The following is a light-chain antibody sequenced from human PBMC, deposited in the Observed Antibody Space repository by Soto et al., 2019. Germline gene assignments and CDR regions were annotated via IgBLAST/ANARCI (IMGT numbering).Light chain of an antibody. CDR1: QNINSY. Sequence: DIQMTQSPSSLSASGGDSVTITCAARQNINSYLNWYQQKPGKAPKLLIYAASSLQSGVPSRFSGSGSGTDFTLTISSLQPEDFATYYCLQDYTYPRTFGQGTKVDI. CDR2: AAS. CDR3: LQDYTYPRT. V-gene: IGKV1-39*01. J-gene: IGKJ1*01.